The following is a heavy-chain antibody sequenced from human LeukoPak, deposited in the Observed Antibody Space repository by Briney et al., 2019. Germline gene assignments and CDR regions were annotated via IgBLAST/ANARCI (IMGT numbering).Heavy chain of an antibody. V-gene: IGHV4-34*01. J-gene: IGHJ6*03. CDR2: INHSGST. D-gene: IGHD6-19*01. CDR3: ARAVAGKMAIYYYYYYMDV. CDR1: GGSFSSYY. Sequence: PSETLSLTCAVYGGSFSSYYWSWIRQPPGKGLEWIGEINHSGSTNYNPSLKSRVTISVDTSKNQFSLKLSSVTAADTAVYYCARAVAGKMAIYYYYYYMDVWGKGTTVTVSS.